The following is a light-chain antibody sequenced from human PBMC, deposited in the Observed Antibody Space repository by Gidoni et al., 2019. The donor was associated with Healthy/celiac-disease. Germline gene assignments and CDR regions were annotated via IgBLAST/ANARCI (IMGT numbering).Light chain of an antibody. J-gene: IGKJ5*01. V-gene: IGKV1D-12*01. CDR2: AAS. Sequence: DTQLTHSPSSVSASVGDRVTITCRASQGISSGLAWYQQKPGKAPKLLIYAASSLQSGVASKFSGRGSGTDFTITISSLQPEDFATYYCQQANSVPITFGQGTRLKIK. CDR1: QGISSG. CDR3: QQANSVPIT.